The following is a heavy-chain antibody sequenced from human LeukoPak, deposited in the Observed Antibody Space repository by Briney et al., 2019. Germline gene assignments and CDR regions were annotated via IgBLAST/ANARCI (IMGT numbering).Heavy chain of an antibody. D-gene: IGHD3-22*01. Sequence: ASVKVSCKASGYTFTSYGISWVRQAPGQGLEWMGWISAYNGNTNYAQKLQGRVTMTTDTSTSTAYMEPRSLRSDDTAVYYCARDFASSGYLGPHAFDIWGQGTMVTVSS. CDR2: ISAYNGNT. V-gene: IGHV1-18*01. J-gene: IGHJ3*02. CDR1: GYTFTSYG. CDR3: ARDFASSGYLGPHAFDI.